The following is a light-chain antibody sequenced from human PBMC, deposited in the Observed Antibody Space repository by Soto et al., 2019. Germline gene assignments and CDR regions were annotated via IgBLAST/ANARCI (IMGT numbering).Light chain of an antibody. CDR1: SSDVGTYNL. J-gene: IGLJ2*01. Sequence: QSALTQPASVSGSPGQSITISCTGSSSDVGTYNLVSWYQQHPAKAPKLMIYEVSSRPSGVSDRFSGSKSGNTASLTISGLQVEDEADYYCTSYTTSSTVVIGGGTKVTVL. CDR3: TSYTTSSTVV. CDR2: EVS. V-gene: IGLV2-14*02.